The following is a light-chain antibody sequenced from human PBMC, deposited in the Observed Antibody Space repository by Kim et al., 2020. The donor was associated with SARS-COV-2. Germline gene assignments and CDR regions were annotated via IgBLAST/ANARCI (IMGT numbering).Light chain of an antibody. CDR2: GAS. J-gene: IGKJ2*01. V-gene: IGKV3-15*01. Sequence: EIVMTQSPATLSVSPGERATLSCRASQSVSSNLAWYQQKPGQAPRLLIYGASTGATGIPARFSGSGSGTEFTLTISSLQSEDFAVYYCQQYNNWYTFGQGTKLEI. CDR1: QSVSSN. CDR3: QQYNNWYT.